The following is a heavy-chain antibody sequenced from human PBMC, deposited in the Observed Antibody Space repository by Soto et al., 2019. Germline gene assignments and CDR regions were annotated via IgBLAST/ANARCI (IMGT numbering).Heavy chain of an antibody. CDR1: GGSISSGGYS. CDR2: IYHSGST. Sequence: QLQLQESGSGLVKPSQTLSLTCAVSGGSISSGGYSWSWIRQPPGKGLEWIGYIYHSGSTYYNQSLKSRVTISVDRSKNQFSLKLSSVTAADTAVYYCAGAGGLGAVAVDYWGQGTLVTVSS. D-gene: IGHD6-19*01. V-gene: IGHV4-30-2*01. J-gene: IGHJ4*02. CDR3: AGAGGLGAVAVDY.